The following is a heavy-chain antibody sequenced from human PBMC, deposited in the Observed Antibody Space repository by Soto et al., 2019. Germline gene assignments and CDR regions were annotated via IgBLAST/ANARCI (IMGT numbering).Heavy chain of an antibody. Sequence: QVQLVQYGAELKQPGAVVKVSCKASGYTFTSYGISWVRQAPGQGLEWMGWISAYNGNTNYAQKLQGRVTMTTDTSTSTAYMEVRSLRSDDTAVYYCARDSLEPTTCDYWGQGTLVTVSS. CDR3: ARDSLEPTTCDY. J-gene: IGHJ4*02. D-gene: IGHD1-1*01. V-gene: IGHV1-18*01. CDR2: ISAYNGNT. CDR1: GYTFTSYG.